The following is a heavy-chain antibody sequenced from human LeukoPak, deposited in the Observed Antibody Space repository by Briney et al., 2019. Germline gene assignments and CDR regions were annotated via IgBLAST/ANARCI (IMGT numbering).Heavy chain of an antibody. CDR3: ARHRIPAALASAFDY. D-gene: IGHD2-2*01. CDR1: GFTFSSYS. CDR2: IYYSGNT. Sequence: GSLRLSCAASGFTFSSYSMNWVRQAPGKGLEWIGAIYYSGNTNYNPSLKSRVTISVDTSKNQFSLKLSSVTAADTAVYYCARHRIPAALASAFDYWGQGTLVTVSS. J-gene: IGHJ4*02. V-gene: IGHV4-59*08.